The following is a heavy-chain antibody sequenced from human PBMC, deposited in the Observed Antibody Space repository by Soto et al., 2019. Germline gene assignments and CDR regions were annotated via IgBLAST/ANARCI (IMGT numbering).Heavy chain of an antibody. D-gene: IGHD6-13*01. V-gene: IGHV1-69*01. Sequence: QVQLVQSGAEVRMPGSSVKVSCKASGGTFSTYPINWVRQAPGQGLEWMGGIIPLFGTTNYAQKFKGRVTITADESTNTAYMELSSLRAEDEAVYYCARGATHGSSWYFWFDPWGQGTLVTVSS. J-gene: IGHJ5*02. CDR3: ARGATHGSSWYFWFDP. CDR1: GGTFSTYP. CDR2: IIPLFGTT.